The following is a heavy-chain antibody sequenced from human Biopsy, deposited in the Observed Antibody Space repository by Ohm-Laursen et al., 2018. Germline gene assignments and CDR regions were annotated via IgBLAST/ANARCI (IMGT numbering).Heavy chain of an antibody. J-gene: IGHJ4*02. CDR1: GDSVSSGSFY. CDR3: ARGMRSSGWPYFDS. D-gene: IGHD6-19*01. V-gene: IGHV4-61*01. CDR2: IYDRGSTA. Sequence: GTLSLTFTVSGDSVSSGSFYWTWIRQPPGQGLEYIGYIYDRGSTANYNPSLESRVTMSVDMPKNQFSLKLSSVTAADTAIYYCARGMRSSGWPYFDSWGQGTLVTVSS.